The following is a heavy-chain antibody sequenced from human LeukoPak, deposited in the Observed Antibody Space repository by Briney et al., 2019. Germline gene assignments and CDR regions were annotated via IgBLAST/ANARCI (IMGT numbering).Heavy chain of an antibody. CDR3: ARDVPYCTNGLCYVRDYYYMDV. CDR2: ICTSGST. D-gene: IGHD2-8*01. V-gene: IGHV4-4*07. J-gene: IGHJ6*03. Sequence: KPSETLSLTCTVSGGSINNYYWSWIRQPAGKGLEWIGRICTSGSTNYNPSLKSRVTMSVDTSKNQFSLELISVTAADTAVYYCARDVPYCTNGLCYVRDYYYMDVWGKGTTVTVSS. CDR1: GGSINNYY.